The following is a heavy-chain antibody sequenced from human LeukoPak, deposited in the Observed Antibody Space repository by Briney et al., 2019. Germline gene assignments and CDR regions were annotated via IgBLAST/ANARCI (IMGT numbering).Heavy chain of an antibody. Sequence: EASVKVSCKASGDTFTSYYIHWVREAPGQGLEWMGWINPDSGGTNYAQQFQGRVTMTRDTSISTVYMDLSRLRSDDTAMYYCVREARAGNWFDPWGQGTLVIVSS. CDR3: VREARAGNWFDP. CDR1: GDTFTSYY. J-gene: IGHJ5*02. V-gene: IGHV1-2*02. CDR2: INPDSGGT.